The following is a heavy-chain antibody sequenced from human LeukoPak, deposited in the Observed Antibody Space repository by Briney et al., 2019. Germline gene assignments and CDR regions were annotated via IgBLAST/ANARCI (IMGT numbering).Heavy chain of an antibody. J-gene: IGHJ4*02. V-gene: IGHV3-74*01. CDR3: ARDRTLDY. CDR2: INGDGSST. CDR1: GFTVSSYW. Sequence: GGSLRLSCAASGFTVSSYWMYWVRQAPGKGLVWASLINGDGSSTTYADSVEGRFTISSDNAKNTLYLQMSSLRAEDTAVYYCARDRTLDYWGRGTLVTVSS.